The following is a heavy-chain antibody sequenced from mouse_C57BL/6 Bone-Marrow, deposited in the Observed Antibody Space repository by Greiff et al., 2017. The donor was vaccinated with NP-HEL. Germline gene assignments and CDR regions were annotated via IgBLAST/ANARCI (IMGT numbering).Heavy chain of an antibody. CDR1: GYTFTTYP. CDR2: FHPYNDDT. Sequence: VQLQQSGAELVKPGASVKMSCKASGYTFTTYPIEWMKQNHGKSLEWIGNFHPYNDDTKYNEKFKGKATLTVEKSSSTVYLELSRLTAEDSAVYYCARRSGYVQTWFAYWGQGTLVTVSA. J-gene: IGHJ3*01. D-gene: IGHD2-2*01. CDR3: ARRSGYVQTWFAY. V-gene: IGHV1-47*01.